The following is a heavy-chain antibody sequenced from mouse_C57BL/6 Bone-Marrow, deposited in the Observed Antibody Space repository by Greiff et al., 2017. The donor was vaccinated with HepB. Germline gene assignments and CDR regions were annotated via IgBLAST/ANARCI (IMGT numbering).Heavy chain of an antibody. CDR1: GFTFSDYG. D-gene: IGHD2-2*01. J-gene: IGHJ2*01. CDR3: ARYGYAGRYYFDY. V-gene: IGHV5-17*01. CDR2: ISSGSSTI. Sequence: DVKLVESGGGLVKPGGSLKLSCAASGFTFSDYGMHWVRQAPEKGLEWVAYISSGSSTIYYADTVKGRFTISRDNAKNTLFLQMTSLRSEDTAMYYCARYGYAGRYYFDYWGQGTTLTVSS.